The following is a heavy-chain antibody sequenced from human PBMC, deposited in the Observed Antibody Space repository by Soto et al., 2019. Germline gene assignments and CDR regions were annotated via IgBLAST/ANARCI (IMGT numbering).Heavy chain of an antibody. D-gene: IGHD3-16*02. CDR1: GGSFSGYY. CDR3: AREPFGGVIVKTSTYYFDY. Sequence: SETLSLTCAVYGGSFSGYYWSWIHQPPGKGLEWIGEINHSGSTNYNPSLKSRVTISVDTSKNQFSLKLSSVTAADTAVYYCAREPFGGVIVKTSTYYFDYWGQGTLVTVSS. CDR2: INHSGST. V-gene: IGHV4-34*01. J-gene: IGHJ4*02.